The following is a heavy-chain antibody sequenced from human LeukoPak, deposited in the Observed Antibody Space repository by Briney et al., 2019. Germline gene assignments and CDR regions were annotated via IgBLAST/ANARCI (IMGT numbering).Heavy chain of an antibody. CDR3: ATGYDTRPYYFDY. CDR1: GYTLTELS. CDR2: FDPGDGET. Sequence: ASVKISCKISGYTLTELSMHWVRHAPRKGGEWRGGFDPGDGETIYAQKFQGRVTMSEDTSTDTAYMELSSLRSEDTAVYYCATGYDTRPYYFDYWGQGTLGTVSS. V-gene: IGHV1-24*01. J-gene: IGHJ4*02. D-gene: IGHD3-22*01.